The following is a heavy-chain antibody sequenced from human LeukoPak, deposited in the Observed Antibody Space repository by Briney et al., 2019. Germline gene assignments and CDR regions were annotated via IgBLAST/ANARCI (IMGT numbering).Heavy chain of an antibody. CDR1: GFTFSDSA. J-gene: IGHJ6*02. CDR2: ISYDGSNK. Sequence: GGSLRLSCAASGFTFSDSAMHWVRQAPGKGLEWVAVISYDGSNKYYADSVKGRFTISRDNSKNTLYLQMNSLRAEDTAVYYCAKEEYYYDSSGYSRYYYYYYGMDVWGQGTTVTVSS. V-gene: IGHV3-30*04. CDR3: AKEEYYYDSSGYSRYYYYYYGMDV. D-gene: IGHD3-22*01.